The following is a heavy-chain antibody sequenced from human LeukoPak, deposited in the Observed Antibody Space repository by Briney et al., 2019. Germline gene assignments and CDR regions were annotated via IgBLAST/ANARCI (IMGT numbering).Heavy chain of an antibody. Sequence: GGSLRLSCAASGFTFSSYGMHWVRQAPGKGLDWVAVISYDGSNKYYADSVKGRFTISRHNSRNTLYLQMNSQRAEDTAVYYCAKDRGSPPYYYDGMDVWGQGTTVTVSS. CDR3: AKDRGSPPYYYDGMDV. V-gene: IGHV3-30*18. CDR2: ISYDGSNK. J-gene: IGHJ6*02. CDR1: GFTFSSYG. D-gene: IGHD1-26*01.